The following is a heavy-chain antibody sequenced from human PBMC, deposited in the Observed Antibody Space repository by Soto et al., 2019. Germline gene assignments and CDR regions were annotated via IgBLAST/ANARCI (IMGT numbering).Heavy chain of an antibody. CDR1: GGSISSYY. D-gene: IGHD6-19*01. CDR3: ARGGWYEYH. CDR2: SHKSGST. J-gene: IGHJ5*02. Sequence: SETLSLTCTVSGGSISSYYWSWIRQPPGKGLEWIGYSHKSGSTDYNPSLKSRVTISVDTSRNEFSLKLRSVTAADTAVYYCARGGWYEYHWGQGTLVTVAS. V-gene: IGHV4-59*08.